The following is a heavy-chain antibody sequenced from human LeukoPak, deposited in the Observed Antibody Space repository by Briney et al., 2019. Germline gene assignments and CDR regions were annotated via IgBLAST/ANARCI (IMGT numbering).Heavy chain of an antibody. CDR1: GYTFTRYG. D-gene: IGHD1-26*01. Sequence: APVKVSCKASGYTFTRYGISWVRQAPGQGLEWMGWISAYNGNTNNAQKLQGRVTMTTDTSTSTAYMELRSLRSDDTAVYYCARAASSGSYFQFDPWGQGTLVTVSS. V-gene: IGHV1-18*01. CDR3: ARAASSGSYFQFDP. J-gene: IGHJ5*02. CDR2: ISAYNGNT.